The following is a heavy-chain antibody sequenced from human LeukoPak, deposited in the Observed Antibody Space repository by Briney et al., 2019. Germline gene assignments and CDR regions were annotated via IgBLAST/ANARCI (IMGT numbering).Heavy chain of an antibody. J-gene: IGHJ6*02. Sequence: PGGSLRLSCAASGFTFSSYAMHWVRQAPGKGLEWVAVISYDGSNKYYADSVKGRFTISRDNSKNTLYLQMNSLRAEDTAVYYCARDAHSSGWYYYYYGMDVWGQGTTVTVSS. CDR3: ARDAHSSGWYYYYYGMDV. V-gene: IGHV3-30-3*01. CDR2: ISYDGSNK. CDR1: GFTFSSYA. D-gene: IGHD6-19*01.